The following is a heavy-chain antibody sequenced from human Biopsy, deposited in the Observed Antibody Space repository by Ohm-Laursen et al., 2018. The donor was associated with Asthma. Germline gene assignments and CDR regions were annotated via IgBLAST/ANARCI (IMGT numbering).Heavy chain of an antibody. J-gene: IGHJ4*02. CDR2: VYYSGST. Sequence: SDTLSLTCTVSGGSINNFYWSWIRQPPGKGLESIGHVYYSGSTNYNPSLKSRVPISIDPSKNQFSLKLNSVTAADTAVYFCARGVDRVTGLLDHFDSWGQGTLVTVSS. CDR3: ARGVDRVTGLLDHFDS. V-gene: IGHV4-59*07. D-gene: IGHD2-21*02. CDR1: GGSINNFY.